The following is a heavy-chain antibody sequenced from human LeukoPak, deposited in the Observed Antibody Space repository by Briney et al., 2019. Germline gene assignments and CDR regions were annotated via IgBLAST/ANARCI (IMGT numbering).Heavy chain of an antibody. D-gene: IGHD3-22*01. J-gene: IGHJ3*02. CDR2: ISSSGSP. CDR1: GGSFSGYY. V-gene: IGHV4-59*10. CDR3: ARGPYSYDSSGAFDI. Sequence: PSDTLSLPCAVYGGSFSGYYWSWIRQPAGKGLEWIGSISSSGSPNYNPSLKSRVTIAVDTSKNQFSLKLSSVTAADTAVYFCARGPYSYDSSGAFDIWGQGTMVTVSS.